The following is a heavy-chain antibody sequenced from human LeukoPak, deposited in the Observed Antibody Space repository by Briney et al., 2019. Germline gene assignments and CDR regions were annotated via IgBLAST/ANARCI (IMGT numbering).Heavy chain of an antibody. CDR1: GGFFSGYY. D-gene: IGHD3-10*01. J-gene: IGHJ5*02. CDR2: INHSGST. Sequence: SETLSLTCAVYGGFFSGYYWSWIRQPPGKGLEWIGEINHSGSTNYNPSLKSRVTISVDTSKNQFSLKLSSVTAADTAVYYCARLWRLNYYGSGSYLPWGQGTLVTVSS. CDR3: ARLWRLNYYGSGSYLP. V-gene: IGHV4-34*01.